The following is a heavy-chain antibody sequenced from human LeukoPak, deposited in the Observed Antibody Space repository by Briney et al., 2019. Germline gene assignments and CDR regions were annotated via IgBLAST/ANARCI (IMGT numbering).Heavy chain of an antibody. CDR2: ISSSGSTI. J-gene: IGHJ3*02. D-gene: IGHD6-13*01. CDR1: GFTFSSYS. Sequence: GGSLRLSCAASGFTFSSYSMSWIRQAPGKGLEWVSYISSSGSTIYYADSVKGRFTISRDNAKNSLYLQMNSLRAEDTAVYYCARAAGTNAFDIWGQGTMVTVFS. CDR3: ARAAGTNAFDI. V-gene: IGHV3-48*04.